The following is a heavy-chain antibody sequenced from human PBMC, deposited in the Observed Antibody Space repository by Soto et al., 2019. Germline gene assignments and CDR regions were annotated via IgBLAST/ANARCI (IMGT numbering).Heavy chain of an antibody. V-gene: IGHV3-23*01. J-gene: IGHJ3*02. D-gene: IGHD1-1*01. CDR2: INERGSST. CDR3: AKDKFGTTAFDI. CDR1: GFTFSTYA. Sequence: VGSLRLSCADSGFTFSTYALSWVRQAPGKGLEWVSAINERGSSTYYTDSVKGRFTISRDNSKNTLYLQMNSLRAEDTALYYCAKDKFGTTAFDIWGQGTMVTVSS.